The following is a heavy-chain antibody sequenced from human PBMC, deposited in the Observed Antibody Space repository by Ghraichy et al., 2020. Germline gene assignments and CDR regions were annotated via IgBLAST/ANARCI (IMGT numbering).Heavy chain of an antibody. V-gene: IGHV4-39*01. D-gene: IGHD2-2*01. CDR2: IYYSGST. J-gene: IGHJ5*02. CDR1: GGSISSSSYY. Sequence: ESLNISCTVSGGSISSSSYYWGWIRQPPGKGLEWIGSIYYSGSTYYNPSLKSRVTISVDTSKNQFSLKLSSVTAADTAVYYCARLIVVVPAAIYWFDPWGQGTLVTVSS. CDR3: ARLIVVVPAAIYWFDP.